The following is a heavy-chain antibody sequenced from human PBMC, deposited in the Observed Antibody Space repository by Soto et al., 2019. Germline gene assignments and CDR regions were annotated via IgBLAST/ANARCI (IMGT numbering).Heavy chain of an antibody. Sequence: QVHLVQSGAEVKKPGASVKVSCKASGYTFTNYDINWVRQAPGQGLEWMGWISTYTGNTNYAQKLQGRVTMTTDTRTDTGXMELRSLRSDDTAVYYCARGYDYGSGRPTPGGMDVWGQGTTVTVSS. CDR1: GYTFTNYD. D-gene: IGHD3-10*01. CDR2: ISTYTGNT. CDR3: ARGYDYGSGRPTPGGMDV. J-gene: IGHJ6*02. V-gene: IGHV1-18*01.